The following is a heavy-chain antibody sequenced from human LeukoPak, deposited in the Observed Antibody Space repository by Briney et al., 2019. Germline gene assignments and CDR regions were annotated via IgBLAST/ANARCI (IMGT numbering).Heavy chain of an antibody. CDR2: INHSGST. CDR3: ARGRGYSSGWYFDY. Sequence: PSETLSLTCAGYGGSFSGYYWSWIRQPPGKGLEWIGEINHSGSTNYNPSLKSRVTISVDTSKNQFSLKLSSVTAADTAVYYCARGRGYSSGWYFDYWGQGTLVTVSS. V-gene: IGHV4-34*01. D-gene: IGHD6-19*01. CDR1: GGSFSGYY. J-gene: IGHJ4*02.